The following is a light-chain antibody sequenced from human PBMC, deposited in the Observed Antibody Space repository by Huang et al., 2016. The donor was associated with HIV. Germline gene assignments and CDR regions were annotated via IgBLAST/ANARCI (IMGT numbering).Light chain of an antibody. CDR3: QQRSNWPLCT. CDR2: DAS. V-gene: IGKV3-11*01. Sequence: EIVLTQSPATLSLSPGERATLSCRASQSVSSYLAWYQQKPGQAPRLLIYDASNRATGIPARFRGSGSGTDFTITISSLAPEDFAVYYCQQRSNWPLCTFGQGTKLEIK. CDR1: QSVSSY. J-gene: IGKJ2*02.